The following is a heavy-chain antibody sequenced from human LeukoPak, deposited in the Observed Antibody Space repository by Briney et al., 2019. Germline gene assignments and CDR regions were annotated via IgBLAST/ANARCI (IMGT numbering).Heavy chain of an antibody. D-gene: IGHD2-2*01. CDR3: AGGGIVVVPAAPMDV. CDR2: IIPIFGTA. Sequence: ASVKVSCKASGGTFSSYAISWVRQAPGQGLEWMGGIIPIFGTANYAQKFQGRVTITTDESTSTAYMELSSLRSEDTAVYYCAGGGIVVVPAAPMDVRGKGTTVTVSS. V-gene: IGHV1-69*05. J-gene: IGHJ6*03. CDR1: GGTFSSYA.